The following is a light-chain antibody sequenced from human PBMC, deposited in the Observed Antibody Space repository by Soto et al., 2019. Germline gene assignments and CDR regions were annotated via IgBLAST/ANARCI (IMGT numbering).Light chain of an antibody. CDR2: GNG. CDR1: SSNIGAGYD. V-gene: IGLV1-40*01. J-gene: IGLJ1*01. Sequence: QSVLTQPPSVSGAPGQRVTISCTGSSSNIGAGYDVHWYQQLPGTAPKLLIYGNGNRPSGVPDRFSGSKSGTSASLAITVLEAEDEANYYCHSYLRRLSGSEVFGTGTKVTVL. CDR3: HSYLRRLSGSEV.